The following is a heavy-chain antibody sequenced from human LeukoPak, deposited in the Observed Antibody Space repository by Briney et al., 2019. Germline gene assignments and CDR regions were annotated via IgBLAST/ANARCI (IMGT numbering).Heavy chain of an antibody. V-gene: IGHV3-15*01. CDR3: TTDQVGATNGPFDD. CDR2: IYSKIDGETT. J-gene: IGHJ4*02. CDR1: GFSFSNAW. Sequence: GGSLRLSCAASGFSFSNAWMSWVRQAPGKGLEWVGRIYSKIDGETTDYAAPVKGRFTISRDDSKKTLYLQMNSLKTEDTAIYYCTTDQVGATNGPFDDWGQGTLVTVSS. D-gene: IGHD1-26*01.